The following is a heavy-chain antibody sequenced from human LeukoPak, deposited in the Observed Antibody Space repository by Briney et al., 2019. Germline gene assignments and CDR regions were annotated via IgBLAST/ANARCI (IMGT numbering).Heavy chain of an antibody. CDR3: ARMRPWTTVTSPVYYFDY. Sequence: PSETLSLTCTVYGGSFSGYYWSWIRQPPGKGLEWIGEINHSGSTNYNPSLKSRVTISVDTSKNQFSLKLSSVTAADTAVYYCARMRPWTTVTSPVYYFDYWGQGTLVTVSS. V-gene: IGHV4-34*01. CDR2: INHSGST. J-gene: IGHJ4*02. D-gene: IGHD4-17*01. CDR1: GGSFSGYY.